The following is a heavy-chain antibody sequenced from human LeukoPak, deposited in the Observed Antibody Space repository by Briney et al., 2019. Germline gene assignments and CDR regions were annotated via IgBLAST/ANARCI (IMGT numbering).Heavy chain of an antibody. CDR3: ATGRDSSAVYFQH. CDR1: GDTLTELS. J-gene: IGHJ1*01. CDR2: FDPKEGER. D-gene: IGHD6-6*01. V-gene: IGHV1-24*01. Sequence: ASVKVSCKVSGDTLTELSMHWVRQAPGKGLEWMGGFDPKEGERVYAQHFQGRFTMTEETSSGTAYMELNRLRSDDTAVYYCATGRDSSAVYFQHWGQGTLVTVSS.